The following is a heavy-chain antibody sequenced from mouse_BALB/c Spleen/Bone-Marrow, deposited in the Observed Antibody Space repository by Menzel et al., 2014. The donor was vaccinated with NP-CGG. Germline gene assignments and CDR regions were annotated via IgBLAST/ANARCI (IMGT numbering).Heavy chain of an antibody. V-gene: IGHV1S22*01. D-gene: IGHD2-3*01. J-gene: IGHJ2*01. CDR2: IYPGTGST. Sequence: LQQSGSELVRPGASVKLSCKASGYTFTSYWMHWVKQRPGQGLEWIGNIYPGTGSTNYDEKFKSKATLTVDTSSRTAYMQLSSLTSEDSAVYYCARWLLLDYWGQGTPLPVSS. CDR1: GYTFTSYW. CDR3: ARWLLLDY.